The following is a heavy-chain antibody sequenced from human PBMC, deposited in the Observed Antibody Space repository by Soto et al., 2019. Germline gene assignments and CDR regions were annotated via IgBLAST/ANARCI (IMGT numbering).Heavy chain of an antibody. CDR2: IYYSGST. V-gene: IGHV4-59*08. CDR3: ARHLSPLDCGGDCSYFDY. D-gene: IGHD2-21*02. Sequence: TSETLSLTCTVSGGYICSYYWSWIRQPPGKGLEWTGYIYYSGSTNYNPSLKSRVTISVDTSKNQFSLKLSSVTAADTAVYYCARHLSPLDCGGDCSYFDYWGQGTLVTVSS. J-gene: IGHJ4*02. CDR1: GGYICSYY.